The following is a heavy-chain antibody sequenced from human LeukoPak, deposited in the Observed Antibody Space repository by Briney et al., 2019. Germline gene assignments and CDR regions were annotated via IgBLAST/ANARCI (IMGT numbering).Heavy chain of an antibody. CDR2: IYHSGST. J-gene: IGHJ4*02. CDR3: ARLRYSSGWNYFDY. Sequence: SETLSLTCAVSGYSISSGYYWGWIRQPPGKGLEWIGSIYHSGSTYYNPSLKSRVTISVDTSKSQFSLKLSSVTAADTAVYYCARLRYSSGWNYFDYWGQGTLVTVSS. D-gene: IGHD6-19*01. CDR1: GYSISSGYY. V-gene: IGHV4-38-2*01.